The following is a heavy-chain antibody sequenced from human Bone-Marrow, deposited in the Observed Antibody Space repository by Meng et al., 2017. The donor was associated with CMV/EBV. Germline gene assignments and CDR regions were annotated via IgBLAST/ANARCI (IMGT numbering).Heavy chain of an antibody. CDR2: IYSGGSST. V-gene: IGHV3-23*03. D-gene: IGHD2-2*01. J-gene: IGHJ6*02. CDR1: GFTFSSYA. Sequence: GESLKISCAASGFTFSSYAMSWVRQAPGKGLEWVSVIYSGGSSTYYADSVKGRFTISRDNSKNTLYLQMNSLRAEDTAVYYCAKRLNSNSCSSTSCSNYYYYGMDVWGQGTTVTVSS. CDR3: AKRLNSNSCSSTSCSNYYYYGMDV.